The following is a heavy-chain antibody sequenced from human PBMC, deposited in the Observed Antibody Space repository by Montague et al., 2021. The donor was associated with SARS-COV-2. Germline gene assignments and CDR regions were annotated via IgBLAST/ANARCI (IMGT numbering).Heavy chain of an antibody. Sequence: SLRFSCAASGFTFSGYNFNWVRQAPGKGLEWVSSISSSSSYIYYADSVKGRFTISRDNARTSLYLQMNSLRVEDTAVYYCAREKGDYYGMDVWGQGTTVTVSS. V-gene: IGHV3-21*01. CDR1: GFTFSGYN. CDR2: ISSSSSYI. J-gene: IGHJ6*02. CDR3: AREKGDYYGMDV.